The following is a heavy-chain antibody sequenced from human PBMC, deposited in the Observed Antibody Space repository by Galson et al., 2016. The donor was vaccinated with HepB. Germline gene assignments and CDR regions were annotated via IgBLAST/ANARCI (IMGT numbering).Heavy chain of an antibody. D-gene: IGHD3-16*01. Sequence: SLRLSCAACGFTFSNYGMNWVRQAPGKGLEWVSAITGSGDSPYYADSVKGRFAISRDNSKNTLYLQMNSLRAEDTAVYYCAKDGWRSSVGYFYYYGLDVWGHGTTVTVSS. J-gene: IGHJ6*02. V-gene: IGHV3-23*01. CDR1: GFTFSNYG. CDR3: AKDGWRSSVGYFYYYGLDV. CDR2: ITGSGDSP.